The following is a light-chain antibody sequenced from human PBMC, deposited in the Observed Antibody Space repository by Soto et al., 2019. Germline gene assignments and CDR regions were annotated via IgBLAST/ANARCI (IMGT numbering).Light chain of an antibody. CDR3: QQHSSFPRT. Sequence: DIHMTQSPSSLSASVGDRVTITCRASQGIRIDLAWCQQKPGKAPKRLIYGASSLQSGVPSRFSGSGYGTEFTLTISNLQPEDFATYYCQQHSSFPRTFGQGTKVEIK. CDR1: QGIRID. V-gene: IGKV1-17*02. J-gene: IGKJ1*01. CDR2: GAS.